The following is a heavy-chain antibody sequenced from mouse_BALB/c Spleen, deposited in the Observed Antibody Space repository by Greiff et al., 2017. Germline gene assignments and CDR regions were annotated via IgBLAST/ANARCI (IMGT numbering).Heavy chain of an antibody. CDR1: GYAFSSSW. J-gene: IGHJ2*01. CDR3: ARDDYFDY. Sequence: VQLQQSGPELVKPGASVKISCKASGYAFSSSWMNWVKQRPGQGLEWIGRIYPGDGDTNYNGKFKGKATLTADKSSSTAYMQLSSLTSVDSAVYFCARDDYFDYWGQGTTLTVSS. D-gene: IGHD2-3*01. CDR2: IYPGDGDT. V-gene: IGHV1-82*01.